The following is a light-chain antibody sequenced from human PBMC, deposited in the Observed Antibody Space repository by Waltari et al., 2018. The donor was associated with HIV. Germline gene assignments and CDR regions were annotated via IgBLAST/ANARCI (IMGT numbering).Light chain of an antibody. V-gene: IGLV2-18*02. CDR3: SSYTSSNTFVV. Sequence: QSALTQPPSVSGSPGQSVPIPCTGTSSDVGNYNRVSWYQQPPGSAPKLMIYEVSNRPSGVPRRFSGSKSGNTASLTISGLQAEDEADYYCSSYTSSNTFVVFGGGTKLTVL. CDR2: EVS. CDR1: SSDVGNYNR. J-gene: IGLJ2*01.